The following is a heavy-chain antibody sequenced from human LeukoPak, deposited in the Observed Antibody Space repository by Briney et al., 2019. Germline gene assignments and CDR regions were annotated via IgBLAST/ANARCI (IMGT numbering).Heavy chain of an antibody. D-gene: IGHD2-21*02. CDR2: IKQDGSAK. CDR1: GFTFSNSW. Sequence: GGSLRLSCAIYGFTFSNSWMSWVRQAPGKGLEWVANIKQDGSAKYYVDSVKGRFTISRDNSKNTLYLQMNSLRAEDTAVYYCAKGTVTAILGAFDIWGQGTMVTVSS. CDR3: AKGTVTAILGAFDI. V-gene: IGHV3-7*03. J-gene: IGHJ3*02.